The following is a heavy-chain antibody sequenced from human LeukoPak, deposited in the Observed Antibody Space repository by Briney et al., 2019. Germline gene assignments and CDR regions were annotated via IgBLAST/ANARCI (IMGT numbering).Heavy chain of an antibody. V-gene: IGHV4-31*03. CDR3: ARGPDYDILTGRQNPFNFDY. D-gene: IGHD3-9*01. J-gene: IGHJ4*02. Sequence: SQTLSLTCTVSGGSLSSGGYYWSWIRQHPGKGLEWIGYIYYSGTTYYNPSLKSRVTISVDTSKNQFSLKLSSVTAADTAVYYCARGPDYDILTGRQNPFNFDYWGQGTLVTVSS. CDR2: IYYSGTT. CDR1: GGSLSSGGYY.